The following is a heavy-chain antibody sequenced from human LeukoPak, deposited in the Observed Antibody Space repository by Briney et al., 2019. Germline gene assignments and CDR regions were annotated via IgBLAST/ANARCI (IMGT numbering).Heavy chain of an antibody. CDR2: IIPIFGTA. Sequence: SVKVSFKASGGTFSSYAISWVRQAPGQGLEWMGGIIPIFGTANYAQKFQGRVTITADKSTSTAYMEMRSLRSDDTAMYYCARDNYGSGSNFDYWGQGTLVTVSS. J-gene: IGHJ4*02. D-gene: IGHD3-10*01. CDR1: GGTFSSYA. CDR3: ARDNYGSGSNFDY. V-gene: IGHV1-69*06.